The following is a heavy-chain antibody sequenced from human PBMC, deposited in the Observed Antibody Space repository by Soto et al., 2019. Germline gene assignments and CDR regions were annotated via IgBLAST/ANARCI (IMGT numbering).Heavy chain of an antibody. CDR1: GFTFRSYE. V-gene: IGHV3-48*03. CDR2: ISSSGNTI. CDR3: SRGLSSSWTDYYYYGMDV. Sequence: EVQLVESGGGLLQPGGSLRLSCAASGFTFRSYEMNWVRQAPGKGLEWVSYISSSGNTIYYADSVKGRFTISRDNAKNSLYLQMTSLRAEDTAVYFCSRGLSSSWTDYYYYGMDVWGQGTTVTVSS. J-gene: IGHJ6*02. D-gene: IGHD6-13*01.